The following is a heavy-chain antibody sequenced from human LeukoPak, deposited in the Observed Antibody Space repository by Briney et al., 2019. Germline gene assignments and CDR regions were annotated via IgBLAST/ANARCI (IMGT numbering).Heavy chain of an antibody. Sequence: ASVKVSCKASGYTFTSYGISWVRQAPGQGLEWMGCISAYNGNTNYAQKLQGRVTMTTDTSTSTAYMELRSLRSDDTAVYYCARGLRCSSTSCYTNYYYMDVWGKGTTVTVSS. D-gene: IGHD2-2*02. J-gene: IGHJ6*03. V-gene: IGHV1-18*01. CDR2: ISAYNGNT. CDR3: ARGLRCSSTSCYTNYYYMDV. CDR1: GYTFTSYG.